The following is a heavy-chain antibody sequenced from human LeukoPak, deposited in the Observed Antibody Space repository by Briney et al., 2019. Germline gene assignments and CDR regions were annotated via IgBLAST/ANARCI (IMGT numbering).Heavy chain of an antibody. CDR3: ARDFFGELLSYYFDY. D-gene: IGHD3-10*01. V-gene: IGHV3-21*01. CDR2: ISSSSSYI. Sequence: PGGSLRLSCAASGFTFSSYSMNWVRQAPGKGLEWVSSISSSSSYIYYADSVKGRFTISRDNAKNSLYLQMNSLRAEDTAVYYCARDFFGELLSYYFDYWGQGTLVTVSS. J-gene: IGHJ4*02. CDR1: GFTFSSYS.